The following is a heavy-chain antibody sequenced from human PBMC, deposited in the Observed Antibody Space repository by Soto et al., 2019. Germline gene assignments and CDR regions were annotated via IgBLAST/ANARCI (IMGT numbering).Heavy chain of an antibody. J-gene: IGHJ4*02. Sequence: EVQLLESGGGLVQPGGSLRLSCAASGFTFSSYAMSWVRQAPGKGLAWVSGISVSGGSTYYADSVKDRFTISRDNSKNPLYLQMNSLRAEDTAVYYCASNTRYDPPDYWGQGTLVTVSS. CDR3: ASNTRYDPPDY. CDR1: GFTFSSYA. D-gene: IGHD3-16*01. V-gene: IGHV3-23*01. CDR2: ISVSGGST.